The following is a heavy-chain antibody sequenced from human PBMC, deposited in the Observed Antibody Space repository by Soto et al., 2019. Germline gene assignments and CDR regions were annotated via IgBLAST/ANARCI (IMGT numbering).Heavy chain of an antibody. CDR1: GGSVSSGSYY. D-gene: IGHD6-19*01. V-gene: IGHV4-61*01. CDR2: IYYSGST. CDR3: ARAQDGSVAGTLTSDY. Sequence: SETLSLTCTVSGGSVSSGSYYWSWIRQPPGKGLEWIGYIYYSGSTNYNPSLKSRVTISVDTSKNQFSLKLSSVTAADTAVYYCARAQDGSVAGTLTSDYWGQGTLVTVSS. J-gene: IGHJ4*02.